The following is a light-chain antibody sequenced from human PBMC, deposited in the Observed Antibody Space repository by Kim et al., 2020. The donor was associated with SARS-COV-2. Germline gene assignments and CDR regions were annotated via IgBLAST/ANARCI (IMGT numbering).Light chain of an antibody. J-gene: IGLJ3*02. CDR3: SAWDRSLSAWV. CDR1: SNNVGDEG. V-gene: IGLV10-54*01. CDR2: RNN. Sequence: QTATLTCTGNSNNVGDEGAAWLQQHQGHPPKLLSYRNNNRPSGISERFSASKSGNTSSLTITGLQPEDEADYYCSAWDRSLSAWVFGGGTQLTVL.